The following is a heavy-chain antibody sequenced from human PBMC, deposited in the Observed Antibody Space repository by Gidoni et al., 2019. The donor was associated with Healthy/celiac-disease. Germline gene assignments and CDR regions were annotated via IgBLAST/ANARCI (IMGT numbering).Heavy chain of an antibody. Sequence: EVQLLESGGGLVQPGGSLRLSCAASGFTFSSYAMSWFRQAPGKGLEWFSAISGSGGSTYYADSVKGRFTISRDNSKNTLYLQMNSLRAEDTAVYYCAKDGETYYYGSGSYYTHYGMDVWGQGTTVTVSS. CDR1: GFTFSSYA. D-gene: IGHD3-10*01. CDR3: AKDGETYYYGSGSYYTHYGMDV. CDR2: ISGSGGST. J-gene: IGHJ6*02. V-gene: IGHV3-23*01.